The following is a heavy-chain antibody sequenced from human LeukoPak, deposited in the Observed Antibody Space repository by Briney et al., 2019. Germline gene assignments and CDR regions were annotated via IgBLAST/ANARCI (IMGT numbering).Heavy chain of an antibody. V-gene: IGHV4-30-2*01. Sequence: SETLSLTCTVSGGSISSGGYYWSWIRQPPGKGLEWIGYIYHSGSTYYNPSLKSRVTISVDRSKNQFSLKLSSVTAADTAVYYCARNRHYDFWSGGFDYWGQGTLVTVSS. D-gene: IGHD3-3*01. CDR3: ARNRHYDFWSGGFDY. CDR1: GGSISSGGYY. J-gene: IGHJ4*02. CDR2: IYHSGST.